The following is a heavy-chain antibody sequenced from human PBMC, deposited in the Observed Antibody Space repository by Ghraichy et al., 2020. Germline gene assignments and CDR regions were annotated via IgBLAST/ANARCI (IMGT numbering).Heavy chain of an antibody. D-gene: IGHD5-12*01. V-gene: IGHV4-4*07. CDR2: IYTSGST. CDR3: ARGQTYKRVATAYFDY. J-gene: IGHJ4*02. CDR1: GGSISGHY. Sequence: SETLSLTCTVSGGSISGHYWSWIRQPAGKGLEWIGRIYTSGSTNYNPSLKSRVTMSVDTSKNQFSLKLTSVTAADTAVYYCARGQTYKRVATAYFDYWGQGTLVTVSS.